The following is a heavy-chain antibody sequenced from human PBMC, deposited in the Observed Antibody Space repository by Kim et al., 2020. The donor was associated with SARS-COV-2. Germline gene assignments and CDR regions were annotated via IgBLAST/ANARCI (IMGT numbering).Heavy chain of an antibody. CDR1: GFTFSNYG. CDR3: ARDSLIGGYMDL. CDR2: LWYDGSNK. V-gene: IGHV3-33*01. D-gene: IGHD2-15*01. Sequence: LSLTCAASGFTFSNYGMHWVRQAPGKGLEWVAILWYDGSNKYYVDSVKGRFTISRDNSKNTLYLQMNSLRAEDTAVYYCARDSLIGGYMDLWGKGTT. J-gene: IGHJ6*03.